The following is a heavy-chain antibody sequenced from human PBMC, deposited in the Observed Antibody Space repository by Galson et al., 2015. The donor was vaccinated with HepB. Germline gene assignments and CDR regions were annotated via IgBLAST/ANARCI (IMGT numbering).Heavy chain of an antibody. Sequence: SLRLSCADSGFTFSNYAMNWVRQTPGKGLEWVSGTSGTGLSTYYADSVKGRFTVSRDNSKNMMYLQMNSLRPEDTAVYYCANRDNQNYIMDVWGQGTTVTVSS. CDR2: TSGTGLST. D-gene: IGHD1-1*01. V-gene: IGHV3-23*01. J-gene: IGHJ6*02. CDR3: ANRDNQNYIMDV. CDR1: GFTFSNYA.